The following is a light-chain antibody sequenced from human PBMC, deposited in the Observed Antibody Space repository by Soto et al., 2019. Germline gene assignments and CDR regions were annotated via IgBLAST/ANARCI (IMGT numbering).Light chain of an antibody. CDR2: GAS. CDR3: QQYNKWPPYT. V-gene: IGKV3-15*01. Sequence: EIVMTQSPATLSVSPGERATLSCRASQSVSSNLAWYQRKPGQAPRLLIYGASTRATGIPARFSGSGSGTEFSFTISRLQSEDFAVYYCQQYNKWPPYTFGQGTKLEIK. J-gene: IGKJ2*01. CDR1: QSVSSN.